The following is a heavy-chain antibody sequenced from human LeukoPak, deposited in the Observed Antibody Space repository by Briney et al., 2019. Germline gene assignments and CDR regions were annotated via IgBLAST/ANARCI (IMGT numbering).Heavy chain of an antibody. D-gene: IGHD1-26*01. J-gene: IGHJ4*02. CDR2: IYHSGST. CDR3: ATGGSGSYPHY. CDR1: GYSISSGYY. V-gene: IGHV4-38-2*02. Sequence: ASETLSLTCTVSGYSISSGYYWGWIRQPPGKALEWIGSIYHSGSTYYNPSLKSRVTISVDTSKNQFSLKLSSVTAADTAVYYCATGGSGSYPHYWGQGTLVTVSS.